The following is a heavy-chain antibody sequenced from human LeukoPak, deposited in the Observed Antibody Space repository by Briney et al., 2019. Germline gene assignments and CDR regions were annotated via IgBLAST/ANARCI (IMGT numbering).Heavy chain of an antibody. J-gene: IGHJ4*02. V-gene: IGHV3-21*01. CDR2: ISSSSSYI. CDR3: ARDLSAAGGLDY. D-gene: IGHD6-13*01. Sequence: PGRSLRLSCAASGFTFSSYSMNWVRQAPGKGLEWVSSISSSSSYIYYADSVKGRFTISRDNAKNSLYLQMNSLRAEDTAVYYCARDLSAAGGLDYWGQGTLVTVSS. CDR1: GFTFSSYS.